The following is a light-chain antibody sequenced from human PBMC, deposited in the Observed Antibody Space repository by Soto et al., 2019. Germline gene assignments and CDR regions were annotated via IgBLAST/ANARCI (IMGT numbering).Light chain of an antibody. Sequence: SYELTQPPSVSVSPGQTASITCSGDKLGDKYACWYQQKPGQSPVLVIYQDSKRPSGIPERFSGTNSGNTATLTISGTQAIDEADYYCQAWDSSTVVLGTGTKLTVL. CDR1: KLGDKY. CDR3: QAWDSSTVV. V-gene: IGLV3-1*01. CDR2: QDS. J-gene: IGLJ1*01.